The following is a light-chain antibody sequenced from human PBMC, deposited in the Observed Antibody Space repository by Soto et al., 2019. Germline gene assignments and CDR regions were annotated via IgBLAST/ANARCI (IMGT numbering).Light chain of an antibody. Sequence: EIVLTQSPGTLSLSPGERATLSCRASQSVSSSYLAWYQQKPGQAPRLLIYGASSRATGIPDRFSGSGSGTDFTRTSSRLEPEDFAVYYCQQYGSSPPITFGQGTRLEIK. CDR2: GAS. V-gene: IGKV3-20*01. CDR3: QQYGSSPPIT. CDR1: QSVSSSY. J-gene: IGKJ5*01.